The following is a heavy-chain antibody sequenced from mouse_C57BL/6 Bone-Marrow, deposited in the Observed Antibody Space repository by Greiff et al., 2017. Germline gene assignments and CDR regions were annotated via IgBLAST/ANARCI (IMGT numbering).Heavy chain of an antibody. CDR3: ARDGYGNYPSWFAY. V-gene: IGHV3-6*01. D-gene: IGHD2-10*02. CDR1: GYSITSGYY. CDR2: ISYDGSN. Sequence: DVQLQESGPGLVKPSQSLSLTCSVTGYSITSGYYWNWIRQFPGNKLEWMGYISYDGSNNYNPSLKNRISITRDTSKNQFFLKLNSVTTEDTATYYCARDGYGNYPSWFAYWGQGTLVTVSA. J-gene: IGHJ3*01.